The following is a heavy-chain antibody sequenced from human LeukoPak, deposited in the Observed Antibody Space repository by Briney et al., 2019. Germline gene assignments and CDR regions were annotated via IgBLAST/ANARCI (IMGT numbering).Heavy chain of an antibody. J-gene: IGHJ3*02. CDR3: ARISMGAFDI. CDR1: GFTFSNYR. CDR2: IYSGGST. V-gene: IGHV3-53*01. Sequence: GGSLRLSCAASGFTFSNYRMNWVRQAPGKGLEWVSVIYSGGSTYYADSVKGRFTIPRDNSKYTLYLQVNSLRAEDTAVYYCARISMGAFDIWGQGTVVTVSS. D-gene: IGHD3-16*01.